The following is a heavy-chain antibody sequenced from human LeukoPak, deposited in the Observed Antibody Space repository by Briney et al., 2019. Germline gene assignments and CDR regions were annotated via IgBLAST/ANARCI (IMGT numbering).Heavy chain of an antibody. Sequence: ASVKVSCKASGYTFTGYYMHWVRQAPGQGLEWMGRINPNSGGTNYAQKFQGRVTMTRDTSISTAYMELSRLRSDDTAVYYCASSLGPQVVVAAIDYWGQGTLVTVSS. CDR1: GYTFTGYY. J-gene: IGHJ4*02. D-gene: IGHD2-15*01. CDR3: ASSLGPQVVVAAIDY. V-gene: IGHV1-2*06. CDR2: INPNSGGT.